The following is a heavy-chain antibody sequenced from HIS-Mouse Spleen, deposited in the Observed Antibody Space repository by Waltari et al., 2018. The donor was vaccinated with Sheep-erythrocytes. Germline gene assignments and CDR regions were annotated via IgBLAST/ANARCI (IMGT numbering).Heavy chain of an antibody. J-gene: IGHJ3*02. Sequence: QLQLQESGPGLVKPSETLSLTCTVPGGSISSDSYYWGWIRQPPGKGLEWIGSIYYSGSTYYNPSLKSRVTISVDTSKNQFSLKLSSVTAADTAVYYCARDLGILWFGELLAHDTFDIWGQGTMVTVSS. CDR3: ARDLGILWFGELLAHDTFDI. CDR1: GGSISSDSYY. V-gene: IGHV4-39*07. CDR2: IYYSGST. D-gene: IGHD3-10*01.